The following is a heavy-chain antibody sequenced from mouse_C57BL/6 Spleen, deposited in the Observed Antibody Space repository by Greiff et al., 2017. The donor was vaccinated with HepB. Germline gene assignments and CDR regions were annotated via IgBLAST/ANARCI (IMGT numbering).Heavy chain of an antibody. D-gene: IGHD2-3*01. CDR2: IYPGDGDT. Sequence: QVQLKQSGAELVKPGASVKISCKASGYAFSSYWMNWVKQRPGKGLEWIGQIYPGDGDTNYNGKFKGKATLTADKSSSTAYMQLSSLTSEDSAVYFCARGLLNSSTFDYWGQGTTLTVSS. J-gene: IGHJ2*01. CDR1: GYAFSSYW. V-gene: IGHV1-80*01. CDR3: ARGLLNSSTFDY.